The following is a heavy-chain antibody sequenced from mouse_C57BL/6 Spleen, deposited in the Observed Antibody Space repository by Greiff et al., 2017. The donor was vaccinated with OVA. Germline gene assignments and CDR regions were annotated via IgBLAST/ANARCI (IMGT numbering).Heavy chain of an antibody. D-gene: IGHD2-12*01. V-gene: IGHV1-69*01. Sequence: QVQLKQPGAELVMPGASVKLSCKASGYTFTSYWMHWVKQRPGQGLEWIGEIDPSDSYTKYNQKFKGKSTLTVDKSSSTAYMQLSSLTSEDSAVYYCALRDWYFDVWGTGTTVTVSS. CDR2: IDPSDSYT. CDR3: ALRDWYFDV. CDR1: GYTFTSYW. J-gene: IGHJ1*03.